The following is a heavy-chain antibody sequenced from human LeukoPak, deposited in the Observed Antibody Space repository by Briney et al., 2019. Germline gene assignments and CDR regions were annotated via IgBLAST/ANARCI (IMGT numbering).Heavy chain of an antibody. CDR1: GGSISSYY. V-gene: IGHV4-59*01. CDR2: IYYSGST. CDR3: AREGNTYYYDSKDWFDP. D-gene: IGHD3-22*01. Sequence: SETLSLTCTVSGGSISSYYWSWIRQPPGKGLEWIGYIYYSGSTNYNPSLKSRVTISVDTSKNQFSLKLSSVTAADTAVYYCAREGNTYYYDSKDWFDPWGQGPLVTVSS. J-gene: IGHJ5*02.